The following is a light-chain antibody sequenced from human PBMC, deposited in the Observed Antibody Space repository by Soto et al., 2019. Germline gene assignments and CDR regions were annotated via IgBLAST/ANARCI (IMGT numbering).Light chain of an antibody. CDR2: GAS. CDR1: QSVRSNS. V-gene: IGKV3-20*01. Sequence: EIVLTQSPGTLSLSPGERATLSCRASQSVRSNSLAWFQQKPGQAPRLLIYGASSRATSIPDRFTGSGSGADFTLTITRLEPEDFAVYFCQQYAGSPRTFGQGTEVGIK. J-gene: IGKJ1*01. CDR3: QQYAGSPRT.